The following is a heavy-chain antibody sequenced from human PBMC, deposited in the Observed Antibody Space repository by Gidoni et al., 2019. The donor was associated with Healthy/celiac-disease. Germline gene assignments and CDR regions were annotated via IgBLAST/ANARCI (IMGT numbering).Heavy chain of an antibody. Sequence: EVQLLESGGGLVQPGGSLRLSGAAAGFTFRSYAMSWVRQAPGKGLEWVSAISGSGGSTYYADSVKGRFTISRDNSKNTLYLQMNSLRAEDTAVYYCAKVLYSSGWFDYWGQGTLVTVSS. D-gene: IGHD6-19*01. CDR1: GFTFRSYA. V-gene: IGHV3-23*01. CDR2: ISGSGGST. J-gene: IGHJ4*02. CDR3: AKVLYSSGWFDY.